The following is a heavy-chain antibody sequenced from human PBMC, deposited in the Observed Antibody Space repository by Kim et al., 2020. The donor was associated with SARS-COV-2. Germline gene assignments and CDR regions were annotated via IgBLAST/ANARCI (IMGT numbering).Heavy chain of an antibody. CDR2: TFYRSQWFT. CDR1: GDSVSRNLAV. Sequence: SQTLSLTCAISGDSVSRNLAVWNWIRQSPSRGLEWLGRTFYRSQWFTDYAVSVSDRITINPDTSKNQFSLQLNSVTPEDTAVYFCARGTYNDLWSGYYNYYFDYWGQGTLVTVSS. D-gene: IGHD3-3*01. CDR3: ARGTYNDLWSGYYNYYFDY. J-gene: IGHJ4*02. V-gene: IGHV6-1*01.